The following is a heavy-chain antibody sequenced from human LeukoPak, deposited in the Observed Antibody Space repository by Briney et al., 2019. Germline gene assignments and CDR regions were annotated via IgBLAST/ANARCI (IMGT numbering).Heavy chain of an antibody. V-gene: IGHV4-4*07. CDR2: IYTSGST. D-gene: IGHD3-3*01. CDR1: GGSISSYY. Sequence: SETLSLTCTVSGGSISSYYWSWIRQPAGKGLEWIGRIYTSGSTNYNPSLKSRVTMSVDTSKNQFSLKLSSVTAADTAVYYCARDLTRAYDFWYMDVWGKGTTVTVSS. J-gene: IGHJ6*03. CDR3: ARDLTRAYDFWYMDV.